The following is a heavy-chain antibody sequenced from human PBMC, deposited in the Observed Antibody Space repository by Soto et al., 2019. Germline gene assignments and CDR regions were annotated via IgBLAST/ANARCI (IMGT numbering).Heavy chain of an antibody. D-gene: IGHD2-21*02. CDR2: IYPGDSDT. Sequence: GESLKISCKGSGYSFTSYWIGWVRQMPGKGLEWMGIIYPGDSDTRYSPSVQGQVTISADKSISTAYLQWSSLKASDTAIYYCSRRDAYCGGDCYSDAFDIWGQGTMVTVSS. CDR1: GYSFTSYW. J-gene: IGHJ3*02. V-gene: IGHV5-51*01. CDR3: SRRDAYCGGDCYSDAFDI.